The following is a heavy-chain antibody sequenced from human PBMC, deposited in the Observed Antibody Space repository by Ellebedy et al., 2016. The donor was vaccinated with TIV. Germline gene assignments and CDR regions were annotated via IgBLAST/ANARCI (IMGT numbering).Heavy chain of an antibody. V-gene: IGHV3-23*01. Sequence: GESLKISCAASGFTFSSYAMAWVRQTPGKGLEWVSAIFAGGNKIYYAESVKGRFTISRDNSKNTLFLQMNSLRAEDTAIYYCAKDQVGGDGRWVFDIWGQGTMVTVSS. CDR3: AKDQVGGDGRWVFDI. J-gene: IGHJ3*02. D-gene: IGHD3-16*01. CDR1: GFTFSSYA. CDR2: IFAGGNKI.